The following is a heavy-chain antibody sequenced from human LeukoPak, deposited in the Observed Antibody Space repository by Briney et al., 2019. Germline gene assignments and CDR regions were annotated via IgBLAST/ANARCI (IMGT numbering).Heavy chain of an antibody. CDR3: ARDAHSSSWT. Sequence: GGSLRLSCAASGFSFSSSWMHWVRQAPGKGLVWVSRMNSDGSIITYADSVKGRFTTTRDNAKSTLFLQMNSLRADGTGVYFCARDAHSSSWTWGQGTLVTVSS. V-gene: IGHV3-74*03. D-gene: IGHD6-13*01. CDR1: GFSFSSSW. J-gene: IGHJ4*02. CDR2: MNSDGSII.